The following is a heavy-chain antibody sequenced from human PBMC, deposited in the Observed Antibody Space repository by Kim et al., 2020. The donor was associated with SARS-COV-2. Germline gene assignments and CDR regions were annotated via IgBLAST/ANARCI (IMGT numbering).Heavy chain of an antibody. J-gene: IGHJ5*02. CDR3: VREPAS. V-gene: IGHV3-11*01. CDR2: GNAT. Sequence: GNATNYADTVNGRFTISRDNAKKSLSLQMNRLTPEDTAVYYCVREPASWGQGTLVTVSS.